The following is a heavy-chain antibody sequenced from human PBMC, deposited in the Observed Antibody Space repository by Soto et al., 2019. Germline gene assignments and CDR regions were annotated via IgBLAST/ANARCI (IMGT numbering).Heavy chain of an antibody. CDR3: ARDGPADYGDSLGYFQH. D-gene: IGHD4-17*01. CDR2: ISAYNGNT. CDR1: GYTFTSYG. V-gene: IGHV1-18*01. Sequence: ASVKVSCKASGYTFTSYGISWVRQAPGQGLEWMGWISAYNGNTNYAQKLQGRVTMTTDTSTSTAYMELRSLRSDDTAVYYCARDGPADYGDSLGYFQHWGQGTLVTVSS. J-gene: IGHJ1*01.